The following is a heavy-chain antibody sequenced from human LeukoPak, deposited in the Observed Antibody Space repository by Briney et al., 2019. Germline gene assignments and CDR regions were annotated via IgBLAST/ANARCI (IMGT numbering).Heavy chain of an antibody. CDR2: ISGSGGST. CDR1: GFTFSSYA. Sequence: SGGSLRLSCAASGFTFSSYAMSWVRQAPGKGPEWVSAISGSGGSTYYADSVKGRFTISRDNSKNTLYLQMNSLRAEDTAVYYCARMVRGVMYYWGQGTLVTVSS. V-gene: IGHV3-23*01. J-gene: IGHJ4*02. D-gene: IGHD3-10*01. CDR3: ARMVRGVMYY.